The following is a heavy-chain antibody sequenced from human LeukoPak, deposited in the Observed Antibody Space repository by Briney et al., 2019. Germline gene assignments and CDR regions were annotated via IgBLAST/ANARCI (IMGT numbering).Heavy chain of an antibody. CDR1: GFNFSNYW. CDR2: ISTDGSAT. D-gene: IGHD5-18*01. J-gene: IGHJ4*02. V-gene: IGHV3-74*01. Sequence: GGSLRLSCAASGFNFSNYWMQWVRQVPGKGLVWVSLISTDGSATRYADSVKGRFTISRDNAKNTVYLQMNSLRAEDTAVYYCARDVAMSQDYWGQGILVTVSS. CDR3: ARDVAMSQDY.